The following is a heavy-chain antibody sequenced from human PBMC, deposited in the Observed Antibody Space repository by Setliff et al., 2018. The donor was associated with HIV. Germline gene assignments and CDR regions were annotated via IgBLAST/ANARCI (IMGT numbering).Heavy chain of an antibody. CDR3: TRRLIDTYYYESGTYPSMDV. J-gene: IGHJ6*03. Sequence: GGSLRLSCAASGFTFSNFAVHWVRQAPGKGLERVASIRSKDNSYATTYPASLKGRFTISRDDSKNTAYLQMYSLKTEDTAVYYCTRRLIDTYYYESGTYPSMDVWGKGTTVTVSS. V-gene: IGHV3-73*01. CDR2: IRSKDNSYAT. D-gene: IGHD3-10*01. CDR1: GFTFSNFA.